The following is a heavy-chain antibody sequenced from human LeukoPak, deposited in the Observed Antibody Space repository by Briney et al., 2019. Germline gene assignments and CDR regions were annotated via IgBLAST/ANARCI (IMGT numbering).Heavy chain of an antibody. CDR3: ARRDGYNFYFDY. V-gene: IGHV4-39*01. CDR1: GGSISSSDYY. J-gene: IGHJ4*02. CDR2: VYYSGST. D-gene: IGHD5-24*01. Sequence: KSSETLSLTCTVSGGSISSSDYYWAWIRQPPGKGLEWIGSVYYSGSTHYIPSLKSRVIISVDTSKNQFSLKLKSVTAADTAVYYCARRDGYNFYFDYWGQGTLVTVSS.